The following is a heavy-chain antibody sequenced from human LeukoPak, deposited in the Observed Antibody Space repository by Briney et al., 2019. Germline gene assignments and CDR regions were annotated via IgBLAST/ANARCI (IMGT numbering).Heavy chain of an antibody. D-gene: IGHD6-19*01. CDR1: GFTFSGYY. J-gene: IGHJ4*02. Sequence: GGSLRLSCAASGFTFSGYYMSWIRQAPGKGLEWVSYISSSGSTIYYADSVKGRFTISRDNAKNLLYLQMNILRAEDTAVFYCARGGWYEWFDYWGQGTLVTVSS. CDR3: ARGGWYEWFDY. CDR2: ISSSGSTI. V-gene: IGHV3-11*01.